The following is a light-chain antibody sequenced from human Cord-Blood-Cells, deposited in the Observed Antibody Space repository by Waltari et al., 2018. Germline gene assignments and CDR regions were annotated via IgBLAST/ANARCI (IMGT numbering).Light chain of an antibody. V-gene: IGLV2-23*03. CDR3: CSYADSSTFV. CDR1: SSDVGSYNL. Sequence: QSALTQPASVSGSPGQSITISCTGTSSDVGSYNLVSWYQQHPGKAPKVMIYEGSKRPSGVSNRFAGSKSGNTGSLTISGLQAEDEADYYCCSYADSSTFVFGGGTKLTVL. J-gene: IGLJ2*01. CDR2: EGS.